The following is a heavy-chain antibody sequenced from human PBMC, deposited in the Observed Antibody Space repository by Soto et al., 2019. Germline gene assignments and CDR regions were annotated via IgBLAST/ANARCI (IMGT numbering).Heavy chain of an antibody. D-gene: IGHD1-26*01. CDR2: IIPSFGTA. CDR3: ARDGGRHAGGIDY. J-gene: IGHJ4*02. Sequence: QVQLVQSGAEVKKPGSSVNVSCNASGGTFSSYSINWVRQAPGQGLEWMGEIIPSFGTANYAQKFQGRVTITADESTSTAYMELSSLRSEDTAVYYCARDGGRHAGGIDYWGQGTLVTVSS. V-gene: IGHV1-69*01. CDR1: GGTFSSYS.